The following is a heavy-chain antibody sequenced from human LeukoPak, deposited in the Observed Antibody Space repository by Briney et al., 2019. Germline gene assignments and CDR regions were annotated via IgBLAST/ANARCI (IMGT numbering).Heavy chain of an antibody. V-gene: IGHV3-21*01. Sequence: GGSLRLSCAVSGFVFSNYAMSWVRQAPGTGLEWVSSITSSGSSMYYADSVKGRFTISRDNAKNSLYLQMNSLRAEDTAVYYCARDENMVRGVIISYYYYYMDVWGKGTTVTVSS. D-gene: IGHD3-10*01. J-gene: IGHJ6*03. CDR1: GFVFSNYA. CDR3: ARDENMVRGVIISYYYYYMDV. CDR2: ITSSGSSM.